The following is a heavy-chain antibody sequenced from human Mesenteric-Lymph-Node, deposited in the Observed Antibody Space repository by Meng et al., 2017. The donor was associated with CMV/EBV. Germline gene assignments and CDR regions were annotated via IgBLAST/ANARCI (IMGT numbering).Heavy chain of an antibody. Sequence: GESLKISCAGSGFNFNTYCMSWVRQAPGKGLEWVANIKRDGSEKYYVDSVKGRFTISRDNAKNSLYLQMNSLRDEDTAVYYCARGVVIKGNDYWGQGTLVTVSS. CDR3: ARGVVIKGNDY. CDR2: IKRDGSEK. CDR1: GFNFNTYC. D-gene: IGHD3-3*01. V-gene: IGHV3-7*01. J-gene: IGHJ4*02.